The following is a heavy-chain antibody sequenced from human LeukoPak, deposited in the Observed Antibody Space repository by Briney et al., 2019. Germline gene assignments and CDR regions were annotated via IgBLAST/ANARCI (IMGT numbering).Heavy chain of an antibody. CDR2: IYYSGST. D-gene: IGHD6-13*01. J-gene: IGHJ3*01. CDR1: GGSISTYY. CDR3: ARISSSNWYNERGAFDV. Sequence: PSETLSLTCTVSGGSISTYYWSWIRQPPGKGLEWIGYIYYSGSTNYSPSLKSRVTISVDTSKNQFSLKLRSVTAADTAVYYCARISSSNWYNERGAFDVWGQGTMVTVSS. V-gene: IGHV4-59*01.